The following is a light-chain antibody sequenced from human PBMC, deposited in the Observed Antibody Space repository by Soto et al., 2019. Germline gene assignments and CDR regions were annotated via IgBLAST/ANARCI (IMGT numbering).Light chain of an antibody. CDR3: EKYNSAPWT. CDR2: ITS. CDR1: QGISNY. V-gene: IGKV1-27*01. Sequence: DIQMTQSPSSLSASVGDRVTITCRASQGISNYLAWYQQKAGKVPKLLIYITSALQSGVPSRFSGSGSGTAFTTTISSLQPEDVANYYGEKYNSAPWTFGQGTKVEIK. J-gene: IGKJ1*01.